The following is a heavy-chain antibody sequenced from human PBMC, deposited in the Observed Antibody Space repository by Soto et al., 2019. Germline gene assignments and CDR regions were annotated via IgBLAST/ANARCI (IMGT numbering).Heavy chain of an antibody. CDR2: IIPIFGTA. J-gene: IGHJ5*02. CDR1: GGTFSSYA. CDR3: ARSYEGPSITMVRGGIHWFDP. Sequence: QVQLVQSGAEVKKPGSSVKVSCKASGGTFSSYAISWVRQAPGQGLEWMGGIIPIFGTANYAQKFQGRVTITADESTSTAYMELSSLRSEDTAVYYCARSYEGPSITMVRGGIHWFDPWGQGTLVTVSS. V-gene: IGHV1-69*01. D-gene: IGHD3-10*01.